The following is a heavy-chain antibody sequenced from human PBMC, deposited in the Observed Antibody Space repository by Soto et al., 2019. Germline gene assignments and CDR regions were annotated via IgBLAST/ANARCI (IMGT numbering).Heavy chain of an antibody. D-gene: IGHD2-2*01. V-gene: IGHV3-23*01. CDR3: AKDYVTVTPRSSSFSGV. CDR1: GFTSGTYA. Sequence: EVQLLVSGGRLVQPGGSLTVSCAASGFTSGTYAISWVRQSPGKGLEWVSGITETSRTTYYADSVRGRFTISRDISKNTVYLKMNSLRADDTAVYYCAKDYVTVTPRSSSFSGVWGQGTMVTVSS. CDR2: ITETSRTT. J-gene: IGHJ3*01.